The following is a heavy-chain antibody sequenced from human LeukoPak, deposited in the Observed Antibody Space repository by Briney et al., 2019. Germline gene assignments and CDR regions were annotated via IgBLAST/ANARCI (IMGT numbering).Heavy chain of an antibody. V-gene: IGHV1-18*01. CDR3: ARVTYSSGWYYFDY. Sequence: ASVKVSCKASGCTFTSYGISWVRQAPGQGLEWMGWISAYNGNTNYAQKLQGRVTMTTDTSTSTAYMELRSLRSDDTAVYYCARVTYSSGWYYFDYWGQGTLVTVSS. J-gene: IGHJ4*02. CDR1: GCTFTSYG. CDR2: ISAYNGNT. D-gene: IGHD6-19*01.